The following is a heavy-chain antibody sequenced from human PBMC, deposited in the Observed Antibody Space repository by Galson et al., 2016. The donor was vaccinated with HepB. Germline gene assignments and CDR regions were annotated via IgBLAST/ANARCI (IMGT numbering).Heavy chain of an antibody. CDR3: TSSRSGSDPPWAFDL. CDR1: GYSFTYRY. D-gene: IGHD6-6*01. Sequence: SVKVSCKASGYSFTYRYLHWVRQAPGQALEWMGWITPFNGDTNYAQKFQDRVTISRDLSMSAAYMELSSLRSEDTAMYYCTSSRSGSDPPWAFDLWGRGTRVTVSS. J-gene: IGHJ2*01. CDR2: ITPFNGDT. V-gene: IGHV1-45*02.